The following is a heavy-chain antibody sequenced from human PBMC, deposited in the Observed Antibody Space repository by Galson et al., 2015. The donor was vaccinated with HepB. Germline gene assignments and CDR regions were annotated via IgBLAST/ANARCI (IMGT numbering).Heavy chain of an antibody. V-gene: IGHV3-30*04. J-gene: IGHJ3*02. CDR1: GFTFSSYA. D-gene: IGHD4-23*01. CDR2: ISYDGSNK. Sequence: SLRLSCAASGFTFSSYAMHWVRQAPGKGLEWVAVISYDGSNKYYADSVKGRFTISRDNSKNTLYLQMNSLRAEDTAVYYCARAKPSYGGNWGDAFDIWGQGTMVTVSS. CDR3: ARAKPSYGGNWGDAFDI.